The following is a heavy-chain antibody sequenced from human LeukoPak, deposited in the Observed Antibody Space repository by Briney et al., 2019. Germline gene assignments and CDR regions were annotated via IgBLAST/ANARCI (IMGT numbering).Heavy chain of an antibody. Sequence: GGSLRLSCAASGFTFSNAWMSWVRQAPGKGLEWVGRIKSKTDGGTTDYAAPVKGRFTISRDDSKKTLYLQMNSLKTEDTAVYYCTTASPWYCSGGSCYDFDYWGQGTLVTVSS. J-gene: IGHJ4*02. CDR3: TTASPWYCSGGSCYDFDY. V-gene: IGHV3-15*01. D-gene: IGHD2-15*01. CDR2: IKSKTDGGTT. CDR1: GFTFSNAW.